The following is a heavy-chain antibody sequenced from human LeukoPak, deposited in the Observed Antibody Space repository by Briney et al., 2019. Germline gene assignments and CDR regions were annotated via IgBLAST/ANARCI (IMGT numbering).Heavy chain of an antibody. CDR2: IYYSGST. CDR3: AGPLEWELQFFPY. V-gene: IGHV4-39*01. CDR1: GGSISSSSYY. J-gene: IGHJ4*02. Sequence: SETLSLTCTVSGGSISSSSYYWGWIRQPPGKGLEWIGSIYYSGSTYYNPSLKSRVTISVDTSKNQFSLKLSSVTAADTAVYYCAGPLEWELQFFPYWGQGTLVTVSP. D-gene: IGHD1-26*01.